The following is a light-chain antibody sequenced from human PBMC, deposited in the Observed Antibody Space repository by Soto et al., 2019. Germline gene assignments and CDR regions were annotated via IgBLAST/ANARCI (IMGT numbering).Light chain of an antibody. J-gene: IGKJ1*01. V-gene: IGKV2-30*02. CDR1: QSLVHSDGNTY. Sequence: DVVMTQSPLSLPVTLGQPASISCRSSQSLVHSDGNTYLNWFQQRPGQSPRRLIYKVSNRDSGVPDRFSGSGSGTDFTLKISRVEAEDVGVYYCMQGTHSPWTFGQGTRVEIK. CDR2: KVS. CDR3: MQGTHSPWT.